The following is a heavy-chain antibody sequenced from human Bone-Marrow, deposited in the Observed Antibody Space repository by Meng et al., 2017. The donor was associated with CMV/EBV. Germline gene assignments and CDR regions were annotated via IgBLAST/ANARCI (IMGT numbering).Heavy chain of an antibody. D-gene: IGHD3-16*01. CDR2: INPNDGDT. V-gene: IGHV1-2*02. CDR3: ARAGGGNWGVYSAYDY. J-gene: IGHJ4*02. CDR1: GYTFTAFF. Sequence: SGYTFTAFFLHWVRQGPGRGLEWLGSINPNDGDTHYARKFQGRVTMTRATSINTVYIDLNSLTSDDTATYYCARAGGGNWGVYSAYDYWGQGTLVTVSS.